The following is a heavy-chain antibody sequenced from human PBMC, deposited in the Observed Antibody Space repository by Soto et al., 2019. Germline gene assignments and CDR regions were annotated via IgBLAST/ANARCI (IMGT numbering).Heavy chain of an antibody. J-gene: IGHJ6*03. D-gene: IGHD3-16*01. CDR1: GGSISGHY. CDR3: ARGPYYDLIWNYYYMDV. Sequence: QVQLQESGPGLVKPSETLSLSCSVSGGSISGHYWSWVRQTPGKGLEWIGYMYYSGSTNYNPSLKSQVTISVDTSKNPFSLRLDSVTAADTAVYDCARGPYYDLIWNYYYMDVWGNGTTVTVSS. CDR2: MYYSGST. V-gene: IGHV4-59*08.